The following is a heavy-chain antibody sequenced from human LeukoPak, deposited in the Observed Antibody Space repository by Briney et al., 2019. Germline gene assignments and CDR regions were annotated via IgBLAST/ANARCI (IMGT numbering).Heavy chain of an antibody. J-gene: IGHJ4*02. CDR3: AREKLELRFFHFDY. D-gene: IGHD1-7*01. Sequence: SQTLSHTCTVSGGSISSGSYYWSWIRQPAGKGLEWIGRIYTSGSTNYNPSLKSRVTISVDTSKNQFSLKLSSVTAADTAVYYCAREKLELRFFHFDYWGQGTLVTVSS. CDR1: GGSISSGSYY. V-gene: IGHV4-61*02. CDR2: IYTSGST.